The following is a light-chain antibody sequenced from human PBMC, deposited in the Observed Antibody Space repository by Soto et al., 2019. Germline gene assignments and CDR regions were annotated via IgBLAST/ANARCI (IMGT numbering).Light chain of an antibody. CDR2: TTS. V-gene: IGKV1-9*01. CDR1: QGISGY. CDR3: QHINSFPIT. Sequence: DIQLTQSPSFLSASVGDRVTITCRTSQGISGYLAWYQQKPGKAPKLLIYTTSILQTGVPTRFGGSGSGTEIPLTVSSLQPEVFASYYCQHINSFPITFGQGTRLEIK. J-gene: IGKJ5*01.